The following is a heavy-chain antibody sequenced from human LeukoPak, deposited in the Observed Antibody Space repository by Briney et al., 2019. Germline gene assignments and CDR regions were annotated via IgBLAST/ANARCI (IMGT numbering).Heavy chain of an antibody. V-gene: IGHV3-30*02. J-gene: IGHJ4*02. D-gene: IGHD6-19*01. Sequence: SRDNSKNTLYLQMNSLRAEDTAVYCCAKDVIAVAGTIDYWGQGTLVTVSS. CDR3: AKDVIAVAGTIDY.